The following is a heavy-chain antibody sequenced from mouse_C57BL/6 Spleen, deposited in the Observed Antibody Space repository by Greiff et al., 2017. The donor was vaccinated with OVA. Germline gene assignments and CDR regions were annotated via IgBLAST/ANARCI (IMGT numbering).Heavy chain of an antibody. V-gene: IGHV5-6*01. J-gene: IGHJ4*01. Sequence: EVHLVESGGDLVKPGGSLKLSCAASGFTFSSYGMSWVRQTPDKRLEWVATISSGGSYTYYPDSVKGRFTISRDNAKNTLYLQMSSLKSEDTAMYYCARHGSTRDAMDYWGQGTSVTVSS. CDR2: ISSGGSYT. CDR1: GFTFSSYG. CDR3: ARHGSTRDAMDY.